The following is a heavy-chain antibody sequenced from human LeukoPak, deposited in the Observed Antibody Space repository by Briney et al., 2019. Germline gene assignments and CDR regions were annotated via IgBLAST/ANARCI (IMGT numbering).Heavy chain of an antibody. CDR3: ARDDRRDYGGWSRFGY. D-gene: IGHD4-17*01. CDR1: GYTFANYG. CDR2: ISTYDGNT. Sequence: ASVKVSCKGSGYTFANYGISWVRQAPGQGLEWMGWISTYDGNTAYAPNLQGRVTMTTDTSTNTASMELRSLRADDTALYYCARDDRRDYGGWSRFGYWGQGTLVTVSS. J-gene: IGHJ4*02. V-gene: IGHV1-18*01.